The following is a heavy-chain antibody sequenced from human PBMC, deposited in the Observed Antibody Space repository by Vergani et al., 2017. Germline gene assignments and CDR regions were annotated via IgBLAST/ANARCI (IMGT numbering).Heavy chain of an antibody. CDR3: VKENDYDADGPFDL. CDR2: IDRNYGVK. D-gene: IGHD3-16*01. Sequence: VEAGGGLVQPGGSLRLSCTASGFTFQAFAFYWVRQVSGGGLEWVSGIDRNYGVKNGNSFEGRFSISRDNAKKAVFLQMNNLRHEDTALYFCVKENDYDADGPFDLWGRGTLVTVSS. CDR1: GFTFQAFA. J-gene: IGHJ2*01. V-gene: IGHV3-9*01.